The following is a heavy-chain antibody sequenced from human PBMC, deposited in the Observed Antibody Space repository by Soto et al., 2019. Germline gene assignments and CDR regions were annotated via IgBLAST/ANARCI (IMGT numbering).Heavy chain of an antibody. CDR1: GFTFSSYA. Sequence: QVQLVESGGGVVQPGRSLRLSCAASGFTFSSYAMHWVRQAPGKGLEWVAVISYDGSNKYYADSVKGRFTISRDNSKNTLYLQMNSLRAEDTAVYYCARGGLVQLGRALDYWGQGTLVTVSS. CDR3: ARGGLVQLGRALDY. J-gene: IGHJ4*02. CDR2: ISYDGSNK. D-gene: IGHD1-1*01. V-gene: IGHV3-30-3*01.